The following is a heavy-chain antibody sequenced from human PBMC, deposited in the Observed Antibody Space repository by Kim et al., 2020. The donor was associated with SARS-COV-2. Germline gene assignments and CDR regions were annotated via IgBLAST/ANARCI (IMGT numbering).Heavy chain of an antibody. Sequence: YYAGSVKGRFTISRDNAKNSLYLQMNSLRAEDTAVYYCARDRGRWELLDYWGQGTLVTVSS. V-gene: IGHV3-48*04. J-gene: IGHJ4*02. CDR3: ARDRGRWELLDY. D-gene: IGHD1-26*01.